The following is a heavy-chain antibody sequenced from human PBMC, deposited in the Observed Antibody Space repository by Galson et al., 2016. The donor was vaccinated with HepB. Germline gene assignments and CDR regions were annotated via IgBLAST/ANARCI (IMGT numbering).Heavy chain of an antibody. V-gene: IGHV3-53*01. CDR1: GLIVSSNY. CDR3: ARLKISSDSLDI. D-gene: IGHD2-21*01. CDR2: IYSGGST. J-gene: IGHJ3*02. Sequence: SLRLSCAASGLIVSSNYMNWVRQAPGKGLEWVSVIYSGGSTYYTDSVKGRFTISRDNSKNTLYLQMNSLRAEDTAMYYCARLKISSDSLDIWGQGTMVTVSS.